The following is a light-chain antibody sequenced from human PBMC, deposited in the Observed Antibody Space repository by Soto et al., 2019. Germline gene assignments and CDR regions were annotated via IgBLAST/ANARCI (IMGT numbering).Light chain of an antibody. V-gene: IGLV2-14*03. CDR1: SSDVGGYKY. J-gene: IGLJ1*01. CDR3: GSYTTSSTDV. CDR2: DVN. Sequence: QSALTQPASVSGSPGQSIAISCTGTSSDVGGYKYVSWNQQHPGKAPKLMIYDVNNRPSGVSNRFSGSKSGNTASLTISGLQAEDEADYYCGSYTTSSTDVFGTGTKVTVL.